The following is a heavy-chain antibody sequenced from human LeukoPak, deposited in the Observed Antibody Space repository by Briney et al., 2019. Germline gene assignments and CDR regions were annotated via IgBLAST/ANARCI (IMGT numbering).Heavy chain of an antibody. D-gene: IGHD6-19*01. V-gene: IGHV4-34*01. CDR3: ARGVRIAVADPHLDY. Sequence: PSETLSLTCAVYGGSFSGYYWSWIRQPPGKGLEWIGEINHSGSTYCNPSIKSRVTISVDTSMKQFSLKLSSVTAADTAVYYCARGVRIAVADPHLDYWGQGTLVTVSA. CDR2: INHSGST. CDR1: GGSFSGYY. J-gene: IGHJ4*02.